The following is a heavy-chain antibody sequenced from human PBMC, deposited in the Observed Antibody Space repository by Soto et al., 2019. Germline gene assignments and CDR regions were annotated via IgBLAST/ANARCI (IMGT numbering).Heavy chain of an antibody. J-gene: IGHJ5*02. CDR3: AREGQPRFDP. CDR2: VYYTGST. Sequence: SETLSLTCTVSGGSISNFYWSWIRQPPGKGLEWIGYVYYTGSTSYNPSLKRRVTFSADSSRGQFSLKLSSVTAADTAVYYCAREGQPRFDPWSQGTLVTVSS. CDR1: GGSISNFY. V-gene: IGHV4-59*12.